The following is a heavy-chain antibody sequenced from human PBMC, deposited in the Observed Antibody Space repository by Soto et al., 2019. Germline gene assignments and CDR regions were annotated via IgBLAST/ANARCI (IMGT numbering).Heavy chain of an antibody. CDR2: NYWDDDK. J-gene: IGHJ6*02. CDR3: AHGTFGGILGAVGLDV. D-gene: IGHD3-16*02. V-gene: IGHV2-5*02. CDR1: GFSFSTTGVG. Sequence: QITVKESGPTLVKPTQTLTLTCTFSGFSFSTTGVGVVWFRQAPGKALEWLAVNYWDDDKRYSPSLKRRLTITKDTSRNQVFLTMTNMDPVDTATYYCAHGTFGGILGAVGLDVWGQGITVTVS.